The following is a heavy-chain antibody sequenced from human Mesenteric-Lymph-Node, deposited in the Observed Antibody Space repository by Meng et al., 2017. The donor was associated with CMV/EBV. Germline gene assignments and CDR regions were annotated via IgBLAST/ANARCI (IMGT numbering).Heavy chain of an antibody. CDR2: INPSGGST. CDR1: GGTFTSYY. CDR3: ARDRDGADYYYYGMDV. D-gene: IGHD2-21*02. V-gene: IGHV1-46*01. J-gene: IGHJ6*02. Sequence: ASVKVSCKASGGTFTSYYMHWVRQAPGQGLEWMGIINPSGGSTSYAQKFQGRVTMTRDTSTSTVYMELSSLRSEDTAVYYCARDRDGADYYYYGMDVWGQGTTVTVSS.